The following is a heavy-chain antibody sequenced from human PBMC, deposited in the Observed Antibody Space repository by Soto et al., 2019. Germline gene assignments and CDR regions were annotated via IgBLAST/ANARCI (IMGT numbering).Heavy chain of an antibody. D-gene: IGHD5-12*01. J-gene: IGHJ4*02. CDR3: ARVKATLYRHYYFDY. Sequence: SETLSLTCSVSGGTINSGDYFWSWIRQPPGKGLEWIGSIFYTGSTYYSPSLKSRASMSMDTSKNLVSLRLRSLTAADTAVYFCARVKATLYRHYYFDYWGQGTPVTVSS. CDR1: GGTINSGDYF. V-gene: IGHV4-30-4*01. CDR2: IFYTGST.